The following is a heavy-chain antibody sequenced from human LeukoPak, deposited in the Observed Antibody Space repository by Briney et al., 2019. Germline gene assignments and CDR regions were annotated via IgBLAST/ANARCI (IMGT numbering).Heavy chain of an antibody. V-gene: IGHV3-53*01. CDR1: GFTVRVNH. CDR2: ILPGGVT. Sequence: GGSLTLSCAVSGFTVRVNHMAWVRQGLGKGLEWVAVILPGGVTHYTDSLRDRFSISTDKSKNVLYLQMDTLRAEATPLYYCVRVRKYDTCGDYWGRGTVVTVSS. J-gene: IGHJ4*02. D-gene: IGHD1-1*01. CDR3: VRVRKYDTCGDY.